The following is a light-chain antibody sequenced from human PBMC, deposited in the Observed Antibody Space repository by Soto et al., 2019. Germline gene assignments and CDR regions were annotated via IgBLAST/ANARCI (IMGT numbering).Light chain of an antibody. V-gene: IGKV3-20*01. CDR3: PHYDT. CDR2: GAS. Sequence: EIVLTQAPGTLSLSPGARATLSCRAGQSVSSSYLAWYQQKPGQAPRLLIYGASSRATGIQDRFSGSGSGTDFTLTISRLGPEDFAVYYCPHYDTFGGGTKVDIK. CDR1: QSVSSSY. J-gene: IGKJ4*01.